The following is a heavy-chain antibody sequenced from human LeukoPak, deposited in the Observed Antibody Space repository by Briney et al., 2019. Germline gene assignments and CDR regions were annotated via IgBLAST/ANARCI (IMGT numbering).Heavy chain of an antibody. CDR2: IGTAGDT. V-gene: IGHV3-13*01. CDR1: GFTFSSYD. Sequence: GGSLRLSCAASGFTFSSYDMHWVRQATGKGLEWVSVIGTAGDTYYPGSVKGRFTISRENAKNSLYLQMNSLRAGDTAVYYCARGGDYDFWSGYYSVPADAFDIWGQGTMVTVSS. J-gene: IGHJ3*02. D-gene: IGHD3-3*01. CDR3: ARGGDYDFWSGYYSVPADAFDI.